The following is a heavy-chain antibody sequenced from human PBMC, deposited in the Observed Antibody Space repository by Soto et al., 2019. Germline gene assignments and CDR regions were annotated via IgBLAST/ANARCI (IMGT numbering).Heavy chain of an antibody. V-gene: IGHV1-69*13. J-gene: IGHJ3*02. D-gene: IGHD3-10*01. Sequence: GASVKVSCKASGGTFSSYAISWLRQSPGQGLEWMGGIIPIFGTANYAQKFQGRVTITADESTSTAYMEPSSLRSEDTAVYYCARGGGGYYYGSGSYNAFDIWGQGTMVTVSS. CDR1: GGTFSSYA. CDR2: IIPIFGTA. CDR3: ARGGGGYYYGSGSYNAFDI.